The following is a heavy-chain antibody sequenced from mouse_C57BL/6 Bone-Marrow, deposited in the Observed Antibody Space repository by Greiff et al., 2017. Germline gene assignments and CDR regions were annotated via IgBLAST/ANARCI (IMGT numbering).Heavy chain of an antibody. Sequence: DVQLVESGGGLVKPGGSLKLSCAASGFTFSSYAMSWVRQTPEKRLEWVATISDGGSYTYYPDNVKGRFTISRDNAKNNQYLQMSHLKSEDTAMYYCARDRGQLRLNYFDYWGQGTTLTVSS. V-gene: IGHV5-4*01. CDR1: GFTFSSYA. D-gene: IGHD3-2*02. CDR3: ARDRGQLRLNYFDY. CDR2: ISDGGSYT. J-gene: IGHJ2*01.